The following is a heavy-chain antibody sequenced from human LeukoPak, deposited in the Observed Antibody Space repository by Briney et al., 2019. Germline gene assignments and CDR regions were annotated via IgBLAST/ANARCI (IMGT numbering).Heavy chain of an antibody. CDR3: ARRWRVRQLVDY. V-gene: IGHV4-34*01. CDR2: INHSGST. D-gene: IGHD6-13*01. CDR1: GGSFSGYY. Sequence: SETLSLTCAVHGGSFSGYYWSWIRQPPGKGLEWIGEINHSGSTNYNPYLKSRVTISVDTSKNQSPLKLSSVTAADTAVYYCARRWRVRQLVDYCGQGTLVTVSS. J-gene: IGHJ4*02.